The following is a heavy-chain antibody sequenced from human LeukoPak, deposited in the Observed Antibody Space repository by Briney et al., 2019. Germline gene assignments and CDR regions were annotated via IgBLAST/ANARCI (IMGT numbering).Heavy chain of an antibody. CDR1: GYTFTDYY. CDR2: INPNDGDT. Sequence: ASVKVSCKASGYTFTDYYMRWVRQAPGQGFEWMGWINPNDGDTNYAQKFQGRVTMTRDTSISTAHMEVSRLRSDDTAVYYCARANSLYCSSTTCLFDYWGQGTLVTVSS. CDR3: ARANSLYCSSTTCLFDY. J-gene: IGHJ4*02. V-gene: IGHV1-2*02. D-gene: IGHD2-2*01.